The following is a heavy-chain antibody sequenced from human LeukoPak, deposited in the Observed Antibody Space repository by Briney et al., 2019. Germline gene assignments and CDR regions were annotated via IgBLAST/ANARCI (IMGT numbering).Heavy chain of an antibody. Sequence: SETLSLTCSVSGDSISSNSYYWGWVRQPPGRGLEWVGSIRYSGNTYYNPSLKSRVTISVDTSKNQWSRKGNSVTAADTAVYYCARVDEGPWSPEYYFDYWGQGTLVTVSS. J-gene: IGHJ4*02. D-gene: IGHD2-15*01. CDR3: ARVDEGPWSPEYYFDY. CDR1: GDSISSNSYY. CDR2: IRYSGNT. V-gene: IGHV4-39*07.